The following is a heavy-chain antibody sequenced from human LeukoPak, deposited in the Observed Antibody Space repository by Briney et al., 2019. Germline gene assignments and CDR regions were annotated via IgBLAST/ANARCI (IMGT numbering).Heavy chain of an antibody. CDR2: ISSSGRTI. CDR3: ASSTAIGY. Sequence: GGSLRLSCAASGFTFSNYEMNWVRQAPGKGLEWVSYISSSGRTIYYADSVKGRFTISRDNAKSSLYLQMNSLRTEDTAVYYCASSTAIGYWGQGTLVTVSS. V-gene: IGHV3-48*03. J-gene: IGHJ4*02. CDR1: GFTFSNYE.